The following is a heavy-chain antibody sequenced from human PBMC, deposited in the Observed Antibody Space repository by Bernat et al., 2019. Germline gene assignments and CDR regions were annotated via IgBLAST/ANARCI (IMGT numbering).Heavy chain of an antibody. CDR3: ARGDTVMVTAFDI. V-gene: IGHV1-3*01. J-gene: IGHJ3*02. D-gene: IGHD5-18*01. CDR2: INAGNGNT. Sequence: QGQLVQSGAEVKKPGASVKVSCKASGYTFTTYPMHWVRQAPGQRLEWMGWINAGNGNTKYSQKFQGRVTITSDTSASTAYMELSSLRFEDTAVYYCARGDTVMVTAFDIWGQGTMVTVSS. CDR1: GYTFTTYP.